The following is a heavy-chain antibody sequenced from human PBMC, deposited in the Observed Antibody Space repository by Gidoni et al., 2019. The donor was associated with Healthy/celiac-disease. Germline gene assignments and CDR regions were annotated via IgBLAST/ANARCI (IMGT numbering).Heavy chain of an antibody. J-gene: IGHJ4*02. Sequence: QVQLVESGGGVVQPGRSLRLSCAASGFTFRSYGMHWVRQAPGKGLGWVAVIWYDGSKKYYADSVKGRFTISRDNSKNTLYLQMNSLRAEDTAVYYCARGSSSSWYPYYFDYWGQGTLVTVSS. CDR1: GFTFRSYG. CDR2: IWYDGSKK. D-gene: IGHD6-13*01. CDR3: ARGSSSSWYPYYFDY. V-gene: IGHV3-33*01.